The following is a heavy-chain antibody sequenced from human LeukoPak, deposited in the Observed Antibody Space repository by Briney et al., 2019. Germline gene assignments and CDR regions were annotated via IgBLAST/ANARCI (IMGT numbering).Heavy chain of an antibody. J-gene: IGHJ4*02. CDR3: AKGRRSGYDLTEYYFDY. CDR1: GFTFSSYG. D-gene: IGHD5-12*01. Sequence: GGSLRLSCAASGFTFSSYGKHWVRQAPGKGLEWVAFIRYDGSNKNYADSVKGRFTISRDNSKNTLYLQMNSLRAEDTAVYYCAKGRRSGYDLTEYYFDYWGQGTLVTVSS. CDR2: IRYDGSNK. V-gene: IGHV3-30*02.